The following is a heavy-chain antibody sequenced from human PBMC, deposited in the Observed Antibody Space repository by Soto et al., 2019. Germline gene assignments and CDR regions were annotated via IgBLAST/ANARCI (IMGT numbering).Heavy chain of an antibody. CDR1: GFTFGDYA. CDR3: TSDPVGDSGYDEFY. CDR2: IRSKAYGGTT. V-gene: IGHV3-49*03. Sequence: PGGSLRLSCTASGFTFGDYAMSWFRQAPGKGLEWVGFIRSKAYGGTTEYAASVKGRFTISRDDSKSIAYLQMNSLKTEDTAVYYCTSDPVGDSGYDEFYWGQGTLVTVSS. J-gene: IGHJ4*02. D-gene: IGHD5-12*01.